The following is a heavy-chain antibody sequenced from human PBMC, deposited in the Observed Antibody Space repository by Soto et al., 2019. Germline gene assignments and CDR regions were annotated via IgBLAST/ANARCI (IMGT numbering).Heavy chain of an antibody. CDR3: ARAMVVTQNWFDP. CDR2: FYYSGST. D-gene: IGHD2-21*02. CDR1: GGSISSSSYY. Sequence: SATLSLTCTVSGGSISSSSYYWGWIRQPPGKGLEWIGSFYYSGSTYYNQSLKSRDTISVDTSKNQLYLKLNAVTAADTAVYYCARAMVVTQNWFDPWGQGTLVTVSS. V-gene: IGHV4-39*07. J-gene: IGHJ5*02.